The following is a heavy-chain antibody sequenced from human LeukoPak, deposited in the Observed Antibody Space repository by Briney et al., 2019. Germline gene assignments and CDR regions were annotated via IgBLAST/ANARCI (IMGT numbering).Heavy chain of an antibody. V-gene: IGHV1-3*01. CDR2: INAGNGNT. Sequence: ASVKVSCKASGYTFTSYAMHWVRQAPGQRLEWMGWINAGNGNTKYSQKFQGRVTITRDTSASTAYMELSSLRSEDTAVYYCVRVNPEYSSGPPPLDYWGQGTLVTVSS. D-gene: IGHD6-19*01. CDR1: GYTFTSYA. J-gene: IGHJ4*02. CDR3: VRVNPEYSSGPPPLDY.